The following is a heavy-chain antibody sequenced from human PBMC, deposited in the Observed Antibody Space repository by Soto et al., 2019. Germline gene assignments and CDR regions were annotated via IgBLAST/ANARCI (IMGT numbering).Heavy chain of an antibody. Sequence: SVKVSCKASGGTFSSYTISWVRQAPGQGLEWMGRIIPILGNRNYAQKFEGRVTMTAATSTSTVYMELRSLKSDDTAVYYCARDRLRGYDRSGFYSWGQGTMVTVSS. CDR1: GGTFSSYT. CDR2: IIPILGNR. J-gene: IGHJ4*02. D-gene: IGHD3-22*01. CDR3: ARDRLRGYDRSGFYS. V-gene: IGHV1-69*08.